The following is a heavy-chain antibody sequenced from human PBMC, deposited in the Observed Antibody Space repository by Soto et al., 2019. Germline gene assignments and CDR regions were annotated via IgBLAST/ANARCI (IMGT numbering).Heavy chain of an antibody. J-gene: IGHJ4*02. CDR1: GGSFSGYY. D-gene: IGHD3-10*01. CDR3: ARGWSYYYGSGSPTFDY. CDR2: INHSGST. V-gene: IGHV4-34*01. Sequence: ASETLSLTCAVYGGSFSGYYWSWIRQPPGKGLEWIGEINHSGSTNYNPSLKSRVTISVDTSKNQFSLKLSSVTAADTAVYYCARGWSYYYGSGSPTFDYWGQGTLVTVSS.